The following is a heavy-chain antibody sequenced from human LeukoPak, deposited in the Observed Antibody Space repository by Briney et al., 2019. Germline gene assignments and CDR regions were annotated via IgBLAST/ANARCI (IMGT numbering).Heavy chain of an antibody. D-gene: IGHD2-15*01. CDR2: INHSGST. Sequence: SETLSLTCAVYGGSFSGYYWSWIRQPPGKGLEWIGEINHSGSTNYNPSLKSRVTISVDTSKNQFSLKLSSVTAADTAVYCCARKAVVVAATLEGFDYWGQGTLVTVSS. V-gene: IGHV4-34*01. J-gene: IGHJ4*02. CDR1: GGSFSGYY. CDR3: ARKAVVVAATLEGFDY.